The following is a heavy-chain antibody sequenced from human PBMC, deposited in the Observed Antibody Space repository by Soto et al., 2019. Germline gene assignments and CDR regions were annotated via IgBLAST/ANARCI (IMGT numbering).Heavy chain of an antibody. D-gene: IGHD3-10*01. CDR2: IYYSGST. Sequence: PSETLSLTCTVSGGSISSYYWSWIRQPPGKGLEWIGYIYYSGSTNYNPSLKRRVTISVDTSKNQFSLKLSSVTAADTAVYYCARDQPGGARYHHDGMDVWGQGTTVTVSS. V-gene: IGHV4-59*01. J-gene: IGHJ6*02. CDR1: GGSISSYY. CDR3: ARDQPGGARYHHDGMDV.